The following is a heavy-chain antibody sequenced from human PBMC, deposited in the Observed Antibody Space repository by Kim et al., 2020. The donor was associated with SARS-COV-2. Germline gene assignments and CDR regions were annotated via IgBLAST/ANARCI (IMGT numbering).Heavy chain of an antibody. J-gene: IGHJ4*02. CDR1: GGSFSGYY. D-gene: IGHD3-10*01. V-gene: IGHV4-34*01. Sequence: SETLSLTCAVYGGSFSGYYWSWIRQPPGKGLEWIGEINHSGSTNYNPYLKSRVTISVDTSKNQFSLKLSSVTAADTAVYYCAVHESLWFGEFWGQGTLVTVSS. CDR2: INHSGST. CDR3: AVHESLWFGEF.